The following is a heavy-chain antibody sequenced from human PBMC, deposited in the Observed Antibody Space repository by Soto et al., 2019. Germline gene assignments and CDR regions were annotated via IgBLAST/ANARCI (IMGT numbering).Heavy chain of an antibody. Sequence: ETLSLTCTVSGGSIGGDSWSWIRQSPGKGLDFIGYIYHSGSTNYNPSLKSRVTISMDTSKNQFSLRLSSVTAADTAVYYCARAGIVQVSYAMDVWGQGTTVTVSS. CDR1: GGSIGGDS. V-gene: IGHV4-59*01. CDR3: ARAGIVQVSYAMDV. D-gene: IGHD2-8*01. J-gene: IGHJ6*02. CDR2: IYHSGST.